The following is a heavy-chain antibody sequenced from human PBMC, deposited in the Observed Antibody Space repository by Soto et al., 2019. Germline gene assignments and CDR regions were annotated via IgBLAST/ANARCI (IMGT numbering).Heavy chain of an antibody. D-gene: IGHD3-9*01. CDR1: GFTFSYYW. J-gene: IGHJ3*01. Sequence: GGSLRHSCAASGFTFSYYWMNWVRQAPGKGLEWVASIKQDGSDKHYVDSVKGRFTISRDNAKNSLSLQMNSLRAEDTAVYYCATPFATIDWLSPEKNAFVLWGQGTMVTVSS. V-gene: IGHV3-7*01. CDR3: ATPFATIDWLSPEKNAFVL. CDR2: IKQDGSDK.